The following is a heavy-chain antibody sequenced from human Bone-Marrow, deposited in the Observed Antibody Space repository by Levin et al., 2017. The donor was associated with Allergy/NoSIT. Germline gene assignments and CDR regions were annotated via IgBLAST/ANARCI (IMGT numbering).Heavy chain of an antibody. Sequence: SETLSLTCSVSGGSISSGGHYWSWIRQHPGKGLEWIGYINYSGSTYYNPSLESRVTISVDTSKSQFSLKLTSVTAAETAVYYCARDGSETVSWFDPWGQGTLVIVSS. V-gene: IGHV4-31*03. CDR3: ARDGSETVSWFDP. CDR2: INYSGST. J-gene: IGHJ5*02. CDR1: GGSISSGGHY. D-gene: IGHD3-10*01.